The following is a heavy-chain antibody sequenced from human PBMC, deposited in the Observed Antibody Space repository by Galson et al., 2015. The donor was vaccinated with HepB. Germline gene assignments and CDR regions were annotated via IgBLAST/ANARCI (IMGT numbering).Heavy chain of an antibody. CDR3: ARQWLDPYYYYGMDV. CDR1: GYSFTSYW. V-gene: IGHV5-10-1*01. Sequence: QSGAEVKKPGGSLRISCKGPGYSFTSYWISWVRQMPGKGLEWMGRIDPSDSYTNYSPSFQGHVTISVDKSISTAYLQWSSLKASDTAMYYCARQWLDPYYYYGMDVWGQGTTVTVS. D-gene: IGHD6-19*01. CDR2: IDPSDSYT. J-gene: IGHJ6*02.